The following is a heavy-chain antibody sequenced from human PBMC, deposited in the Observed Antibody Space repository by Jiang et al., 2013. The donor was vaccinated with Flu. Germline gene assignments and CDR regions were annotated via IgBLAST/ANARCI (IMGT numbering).Heavy chain of an antibody. V-gene: IGHV4-59*11. CDR1: GGSILSHY. D-gene: IGHD3-10*01. CDR3: ARNYYYGSGSYPLALHYYGMDV. Sequence: TLVPPPRTVSGGSILSHYWSWLRQPPGKGLEWIGNLYYTGSTNYNPSLKSRVTISVDTSKNQFSLNLTSVTAADTAVYYCARNYYYGSGSYPLALHYYGMDVWGQGTTVTVSS. CDR2: LYYTGST. J-gene: IGHJ6*01.